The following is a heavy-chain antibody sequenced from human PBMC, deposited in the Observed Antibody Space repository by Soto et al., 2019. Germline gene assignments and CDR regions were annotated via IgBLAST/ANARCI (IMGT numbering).Heavy chain of an antibody. CDR2: IKSETDGGTI. CDR3: RDGSGSWHGKDV. CDR1: GSTFNNAW. Sequence: EVQLVESGGGLVKSGGSLRLSCVASGSTFNNAWMSWVRQAPGKGLEWVGRIKSETDGGTIDYGASVKGRFTISRDDSKNTVYLQMNSLKTEDTAVYYCRDGSGSWHGKDVWGQGTTVTVSS. V-gene: IGHV3-15*01. D-gene: IGHD3-10*01. J-gene: IGHJ6*02.